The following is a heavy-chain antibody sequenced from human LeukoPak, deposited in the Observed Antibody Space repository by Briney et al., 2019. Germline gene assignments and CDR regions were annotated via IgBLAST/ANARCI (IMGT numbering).Heavy chain of an antibody. D-gene: IGHD6-19*01. CDR1: GGPITSYY. V-gene: IGHV4-59*12. J-gene: IGHJ4*02. CDR3: AREWSGWNADDSPPPPQNLTH. Sequence: SETLSLTCTVSGGPITSYYWSWVRQPPGKGLEWIGYVYSSGSTKYNLSLESRVTISVDASKSEFSLKLTSVTATDTAVYYCAREWSGWNADDSPPPPQNLTHWGQGTLVTVSS. CDR2: VYSSGST.